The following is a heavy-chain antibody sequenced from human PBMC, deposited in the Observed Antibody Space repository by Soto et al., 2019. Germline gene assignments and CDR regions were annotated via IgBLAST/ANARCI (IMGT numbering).Heavy chain of an antibody. J-gene: IGHJ4*02. CDR2: IWYDGSNK. D-gene: IGHD4-17*01. Sequence: GGSLRLSCAASGFTFSSYGMHWVRQAPGKGLEWVAVIWYDGSNKYYADSVKGRFTISRDNSKNTLYLQMNSLRAEDTAVYYCARDHYGEYDYFDYWGQGTLATVYS. CDR1: GFTFSSYG. CDR3: ARDHYGEYDYFDY. V-gene: IGHV3-33*01.